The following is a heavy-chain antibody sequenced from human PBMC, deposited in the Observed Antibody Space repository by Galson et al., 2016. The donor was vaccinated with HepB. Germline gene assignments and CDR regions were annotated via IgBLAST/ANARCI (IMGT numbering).Heavy chain of an antibody. J-gene: IGHJ2*01. D-gene: IGHD1-1*01. V-gene: IGHV3-21*01. CDR2: INGRSNYI. CDR3: ARDRSTGAGTWYFDL. Sequence: SLRLSCAASGFTFSAYSLNWVRQAPGKGLEWVSSINGRSNYIYYADSMKGRFTISRDNAKNSLYLQMNSLSAEDTAVYYCARDRSTGAGTWYFDLWGQGTLVTVSS. CDR1: GFTFSAYS.